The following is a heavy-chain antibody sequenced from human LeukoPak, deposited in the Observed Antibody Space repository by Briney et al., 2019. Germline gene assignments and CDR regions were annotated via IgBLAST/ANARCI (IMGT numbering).Heavy chain of an antibody. CDR1: GYTFTGYY. CDR3: ARSPRGVIITYDY. D-gene: IGHD3-10*01. V-gene: IGHV1-2*02. J-gene: IGHJ4*02. CDR2: INPNSGGT. Sequence: GPVKVSCKASGYTFTGYYMHWVRQAPGQGLEWMGWINPNSGGTNYAQKFQGRVTMTRDTSISTAYMELSRLRSDDTAVYYCARSPRGVIITYDYWGQGTLVTVSS.